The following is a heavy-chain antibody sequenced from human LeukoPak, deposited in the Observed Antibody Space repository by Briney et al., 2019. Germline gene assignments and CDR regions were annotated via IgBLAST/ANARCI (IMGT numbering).Heavy chain of an antibody. CDR3: AGEAHSGSYRRLDY. Sequence: APVKFSCKASGYTFTSYDINWVRQATGQGLEWKGWMNPNSGNTGYAQKFQGRVTMTRNTSISTAYMELSSLRSEDTAVYYCAGEAHSGSYRRLDYWGQGTLVTVSS. D-gene: IGHD1-26*01. CDR1: GYTFTSYD. CDR2: MNPNSGNT. J-gene: IGHJ4*02. V-gene: IGHV1-8*01.